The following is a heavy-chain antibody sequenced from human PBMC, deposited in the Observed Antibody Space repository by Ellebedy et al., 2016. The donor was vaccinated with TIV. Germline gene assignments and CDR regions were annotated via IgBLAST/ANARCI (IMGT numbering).Heavy chain of an antibody. CDR2: INPNSGGT. CDR1: RYTFTGYY. Sequence: ASVKVSXKASRYTFTGYYMHWVRQAPGQGLEWMGWINPNSGGTNYAQKFQGWVTMTRDTSISTAYMELSRLRSDDTAVYYCARGVARKLEVDPWGQGTLVTVSS. CDR3: ARGVARKLEVDP. J-gene: IGHJ5*02. V-gene: IGHV1-2*04. D-gene: IGHD1-14*01.